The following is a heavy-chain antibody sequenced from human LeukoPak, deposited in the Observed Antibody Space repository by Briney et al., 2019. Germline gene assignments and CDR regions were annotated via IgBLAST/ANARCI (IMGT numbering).Heavy chain of an antibody. J-gene: IGHJ5*02. CDR1: GYSISSGYY. CDR3: ARSGTTPATGFDP. Sequence: PSETLSLTCTVSGYSISSGYYWGWIRQPPGKGLEWIGSIYHSGSTYYNPSLKSRVTISVDTSKNQFSLKLSSVTAADTAVYYCARSGTTPATGFDPWGQGTLVTVSS. D-gene: IGHD1-7*01. V-gene: IGHV4-38-2*02. CDR2: IYHSGST.